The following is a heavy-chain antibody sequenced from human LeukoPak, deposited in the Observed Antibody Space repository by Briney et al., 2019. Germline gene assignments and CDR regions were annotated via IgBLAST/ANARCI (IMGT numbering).Heavy chain of an antibody. Sequence: SSETLSLTCTVSGGSISSYYWSWIRQPAGKGLEWVGRIFTSGSTNYNPSLKSRVTISVDTSKNQFSLKLSSVTAADTAVYYCAREWVTSGSYRRFDYWGQGTLVTVSS. V-gene: IGHV4-4*07. J-gene: IGHJ4*02. CDR2: IFTSGST. D-gene: IGHD1-26*01. CDR1: GGSISSYY. CDR3: AREWVTSGSYRRFDY.